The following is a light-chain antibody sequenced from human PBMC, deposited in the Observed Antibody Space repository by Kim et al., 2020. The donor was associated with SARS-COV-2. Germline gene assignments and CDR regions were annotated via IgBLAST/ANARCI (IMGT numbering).Light chain of an antibody. Sequence: DIQMTQSPSSLSASVGDRVTITCRASQGIINYLAWYQQKPGKVPRVLIYGASILQSGVSSRFSGSGSGTDFTLTISSLQPEDVATYYCQKYDSVPLTFGGGTKVDIK. V-gene: IGKV1-27*01. CDR3: QKYDSVPLT. J-gene: IGKJ4*01. CDR2: GAS. CDR1: QGIINY.